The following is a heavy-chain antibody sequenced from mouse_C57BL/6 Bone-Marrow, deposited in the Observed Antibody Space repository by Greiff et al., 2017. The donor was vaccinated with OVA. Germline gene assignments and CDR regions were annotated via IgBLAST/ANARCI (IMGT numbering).Heavy chain of an antibody. CDR2: IDPENGDT. D-gene: IGHD2-2*01. J-gene: IGHJ4*01. V-gene: IGHV14-4*01. CDR1: GFNIKDDY. Sequence: EVQLQQSGAELVRPGASVKLSCTASGFNIKDDYMHWVKQRPEQGLEWIGWIDPENGDTEYASKFQGKATITADTSSNTAYLQLSSLTSEDTAVYYCTTYYGYDRDAMDYWGQGTSVTVSS. CDR3: TTYYGYDRDAMDY.